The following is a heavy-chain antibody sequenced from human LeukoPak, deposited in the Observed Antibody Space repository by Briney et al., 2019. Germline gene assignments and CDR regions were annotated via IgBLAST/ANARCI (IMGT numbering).Heavy chain of an antibody. V-gene: IGHV1-18*04. CDR3: ARRVGVVPAAIYYYYMDV. Sequence: ASVKVSCKASGYTFTSYGISWVRQAPGQGLEWMGWISAYSGNTNYAQKLQGRVTMTTDTSTSTAYMELRSLRSDDTAVYYCARRVGVVPAAIYYYYMDVWGKGTTVTVSS. J-gene: IGHJ6*03. D-gene: IGHD2-2*01. CDR1: GYTFTSYG. CDR2: ISAYSGNT.